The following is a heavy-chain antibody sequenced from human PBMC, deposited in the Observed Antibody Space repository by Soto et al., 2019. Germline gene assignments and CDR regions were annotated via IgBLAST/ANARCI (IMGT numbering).Heavy chain of an antibody. Sequence: QITLNESGPTLVKPTQTLTLTCTFSGFSLSTRDVGVGWIRQPPGKALEWLGVIYWDDDKSYSPSLKSRLTITKDTSKNQVVLRMTKMDPVDTATDYCAHCRGGVASFWGQGTLVTVSS. CDR2: IYWDDDK. D-gene: IGHD3-16*01. CDR3: AHCRGGVASF. V-gene: IGHV2-5*02. CDR1: GFSLSTRDVG. J-gene: IGHJ4*02.